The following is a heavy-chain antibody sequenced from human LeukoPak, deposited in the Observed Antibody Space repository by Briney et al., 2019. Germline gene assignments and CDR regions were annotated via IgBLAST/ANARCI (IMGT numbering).Heavy chain of an antibody. J-gene: IGHJ4*02. Sequence: GGSLRLSCTASGFTFGDYALSWVRQAAGKGREWLSFIRSKDHVATTEYAAFVIGRFTISRDDSNSIAYLQMNSLIIEDTAVYFCTRDPHYYHGNPHDFWGQGTRVTVSS. CDR2: IRSKDHVATT. CDR1: GFTFGDYA. D-gene: IGHD4-23*01. CDR3: TRDPHYYHGNPHDF. V-gene: IGHV3-49*04.